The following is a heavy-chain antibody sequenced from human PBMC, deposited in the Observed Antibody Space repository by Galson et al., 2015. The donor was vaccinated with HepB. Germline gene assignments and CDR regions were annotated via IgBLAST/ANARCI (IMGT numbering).Heavy chain of an antibody. CDR2: IYYSGST. CDR3: ARLLGGAVAGSMLGY. Sequence: SETLSLTCTVSGGSISSSSYYWGWIRQPPGKGLEWIGSIYYSGSTYYNPSLKSRVTISVDTSKNQFSLKLSSVTAADTAVYYCARLLGGAVAGSMLGYWGQGTLVTVSS. D-gene: IGHD6-19*01. CDR1: GGSISSSSYY. J-gene: IGHJ4*02. V-gene: IGHV4-39*01.